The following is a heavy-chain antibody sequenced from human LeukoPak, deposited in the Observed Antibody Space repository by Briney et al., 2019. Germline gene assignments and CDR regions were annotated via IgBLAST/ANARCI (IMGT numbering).Heavy chain of an antibody. CDR3: ARGGATTFGLWGNAFDI. V-gene: IGHV3-7*01. J-gene: IGHJ3*02. D-gene: IGHD3-3*01. CDR1: GYTFNDYW. CDR2: IKQDGSET. Sequence: GGSLRLSCAASGYTFNDYWMTWVRQAPGKGLEWVANIKQDGSETYYVESLKGRFTISRDNAKNSLYLQMNSLRAEDTAVYYCARGGATTFGLWGNAFDIWGQGTMVTVSS.